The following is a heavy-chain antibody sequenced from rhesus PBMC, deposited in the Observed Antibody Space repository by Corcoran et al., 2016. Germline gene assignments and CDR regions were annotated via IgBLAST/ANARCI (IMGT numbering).Heavy chain of an antibody. CDR3: ARAGYYSGSWDY. Sequence: QVQLQESGPGVVKPSETLSLTCAVSGGSLSGYYLWAWIRQPQRKGLEWIGYIYGGSGSTSYNPSLKNRVTISKDTSKNQFSLKLSSVTAADTAVYYCARAGYYSGSWDYWGQGVLVTVSS. CDR2: IYGGSGST. J-gene: IGHJ4*01. D-gene: IGHD3-16*01. CDR1: GGSLSGYYL. V-gene: IGHV4S7*01.